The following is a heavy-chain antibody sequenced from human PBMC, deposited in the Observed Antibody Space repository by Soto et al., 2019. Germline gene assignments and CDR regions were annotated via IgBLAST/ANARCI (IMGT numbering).Heavy chain of an antibody. V-gene: IGHV3-21*01. Sequence: PGGSLGLSCAASGFTFSSYNMNWVRQAPGKGLEWVSSITTSSPYIYYADSVRGRFTISRDNAKNSLYLQMNSLRAEDTAVYYCARDIEQLDFDYWGQGTLVTVSS. CDR1: GFTFSSYN. CDR3: ARDIEQLDFDY. D-gene: IGHD1-1*01. CDR2: ITTSSPYI. J-gene: IGHJ4*01.